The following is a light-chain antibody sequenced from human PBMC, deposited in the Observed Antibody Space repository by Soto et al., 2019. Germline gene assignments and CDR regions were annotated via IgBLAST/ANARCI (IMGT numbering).Light chain of an antibody. Sequence: QSALTQPASVSGSPGQSITISCTGTSSDVGGYNYVSWYQHHPGKAPRLIIYEVSNRPSGVSNRFSGSKSGNTTSLTISGLQADDEADYYCSSYTSSSTVVFGIATKLTVL. CDR1: SSDVGGYNY. J-gene: IGLJ1*01. CDR3: SSYTSSSTVV. V-gene: IGLV2-14*01. CDR2: EVS.